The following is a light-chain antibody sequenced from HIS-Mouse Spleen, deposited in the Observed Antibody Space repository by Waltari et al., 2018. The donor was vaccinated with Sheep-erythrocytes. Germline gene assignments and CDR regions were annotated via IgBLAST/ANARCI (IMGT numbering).Light chain of an antibody. V-gene: IGLV3-1*01. CDR1: KLGDKY. CDR3: QAWDSSTAV. CDR2: QDS. Sequence: SYELTQPPSVSVSPGQTASITCSGDKLGDKYAYWYQQKPGQSPVLVIYQDSKWPSGIRERFSGSNSGNTATLTISGTQAMDEADYYCQAWDSSTAVFGGGTKLTVL. J-gene: IGLJ2*01.